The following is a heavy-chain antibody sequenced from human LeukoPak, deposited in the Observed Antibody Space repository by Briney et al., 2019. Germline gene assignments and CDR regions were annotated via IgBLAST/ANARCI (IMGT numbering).Heavy chain of an antibody. Sequence: GGSLRLSCAASGFTFSGSAMHWVRHASGKGLEWVGRIRSKANSYATAYAASVKDRFTTSRDDSKNTAYLQMNSLKTEDTAVYYCTRPSSMIADKDYWGQGTLVAVSS. D-gene: IGHD3-22*01. CDR1: GFTFSGSA. V-gene: IGHV3-73*01. J-gene: IGHJ4*02. CDR2: IRSKANSYAT. CDR3: TRPSSMIADKDY.